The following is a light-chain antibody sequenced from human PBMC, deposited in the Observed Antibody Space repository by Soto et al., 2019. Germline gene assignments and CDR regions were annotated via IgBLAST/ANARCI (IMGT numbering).Light chain of an antibody. CDR1: QSVSSN. V-gene: IGKV3-15*01. CDR3: QQYNNWPRT. Sequence: EIVMTQSPATLSVSPGERATLSCRASQSVSSNLAWYQQKPGQAPRLLIYGASTRATGIPARFSGSGSGTEFTLTISGLQSEDFAVYYCQQYNNWPRTFGQWTKVDIK. J-gene: IGKJ1*01. CDR2: GAS.